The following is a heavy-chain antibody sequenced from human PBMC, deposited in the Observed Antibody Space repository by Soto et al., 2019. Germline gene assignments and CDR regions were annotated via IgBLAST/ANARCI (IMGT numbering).Heavy chain of an antibody. CDR1: GGSISSGGYY. D-gene: IGHD3-22*01. V-gene: IGHV4-31*03. CDR2: IYYSGST. J-gene: IGHJ5*02. Sequence: QVQLQESGPGLVKPSQTLSLTCTVSGGSISSGGYYWSWIRQHPGKGLEWIGYIYYSGSTYYNPSLKRRVTISVDTSKNQFSLNLSSVTAADTAVYYCARDGNYYDSSGYGWFDPWGQGTLVTVSS. CDR3: ARDGNYYDSSGYGWFDP.